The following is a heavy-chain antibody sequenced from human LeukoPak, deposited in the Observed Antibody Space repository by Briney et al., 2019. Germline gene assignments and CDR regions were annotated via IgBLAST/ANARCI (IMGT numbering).Heavy chain of an antibody. V-gene: IGHV4-59*12. CDR3: AKNGQRGFSFDP. Sequence: TSETLCLTCTVSGVSISSYYWSWIRQPPGKGLEWIGYIYYSGSTNYNPSLKSRVTISADSSKNQFSLKWYSVTAADTGLYYCAKNGQRGFSFDPWGQGTLVIVAS. D-gene: IGHD2-8*01. J-gene: IGHJ5*02. CDR2: IYYSGST. CDR1: GVSISSYY.